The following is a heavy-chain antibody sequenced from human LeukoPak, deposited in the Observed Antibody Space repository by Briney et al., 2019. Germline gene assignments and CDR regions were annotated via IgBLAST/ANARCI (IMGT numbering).Heavy chain of an antibody. CDR2: ISAYNGNT. Sequence: ASVTVSCTASGYTFTSYGISWVRQAPGQGLEWMGWISAYNGNTNYAQKLQGRVTMTTDTSTSTAYMELRSLRSDDTAVYYCARDRYCSSTSCSEIAFDIRGQGTMVTVSS. V-gene: IGHV1-18*01. CDR3: ARDRYCSSTSCSEIAFDI. D-gene: IGHD2-2*01. CDR1: GYTFTSYG. J-gene: IGHJ3*02.